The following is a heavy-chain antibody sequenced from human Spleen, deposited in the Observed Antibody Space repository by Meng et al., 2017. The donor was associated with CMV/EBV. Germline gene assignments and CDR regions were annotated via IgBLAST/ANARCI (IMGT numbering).Heavy chain of an antibody. J-gene: IGHJ4*02. CDR3: ASIAVYYSGSDAFDH. CDR1: GFTFSSYA. CDR2: ISDSGTNT. V-gene: IGHV3-23*01. Sequence: GESLKISCAASGFTFSSYAMTWVRQAPGKGLEWVSVISDSGTNTYYADSVKGRFTISRDNSKNSLYLQMNSLRVEDTAIYYCASIAVYYSGSDAFDHWGQGTLVTVSS. D-gene: IGHD5-12*01.